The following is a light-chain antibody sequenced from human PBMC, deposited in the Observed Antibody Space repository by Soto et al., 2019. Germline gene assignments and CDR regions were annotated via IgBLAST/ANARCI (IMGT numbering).Light chain of an antibody. CDR2: GAS. J-gene: IGKJ1*01. Sequence: EIALTQSPGTLSLSPGARATLSCRASQTIANNYLTWYQQKPGQAPRLLIYGASIRAAGIPDRFSGSGSGADFTLTISRLEPEDFAVYYCQQYGSSPRTFGQGTKVDIK. CDR3: QQYGSSPRT. V-gene: IGKV3-20*01. CDR1: QTIANNY.